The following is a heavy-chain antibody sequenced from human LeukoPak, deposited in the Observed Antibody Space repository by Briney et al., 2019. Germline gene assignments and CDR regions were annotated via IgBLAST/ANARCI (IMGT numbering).Heavy chain of an antibody. Sequence: GGSLKFPFEAPGLPFSTFWNHWAAQVPGKGLVWVSRINSDGLSTSYADSVKGRFTISRDNAKNTLYLQMNSLRAEDTAVYYCARGTSGGYFDYWGQGTLVTVSS. CDR2: INSDGLST. D-gene: IGHD1-26*01. V-gene: IGHV3-74*01. J-gene: IGHJ4*02. CDR1: GLPFSTFW. CDR3: ARGTSGGYFDY.